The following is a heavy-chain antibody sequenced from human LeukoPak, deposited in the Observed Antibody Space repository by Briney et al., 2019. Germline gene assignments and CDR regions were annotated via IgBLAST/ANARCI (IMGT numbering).Heavy chain of an antibody. D-gene: IGHD6-13*01. CDR2: INHSGST. J-gene: IGHJ2*01. CDR1: GVSISSSSYY. V-gene: IGHV4-39*01. Sequence: NPSETLSLTCTVSGVSISSSSYYWSWIRQPPGKGLEWIGEINHSGSTNYNPSLKSRVTISVDTSKNQFSLKLSSVTAADTAVYYCARHGGSSWYFVRYHWYFDLWGRGTLVTVSS. CDR3: ARHGGSSWYFVRYHWYFDL.